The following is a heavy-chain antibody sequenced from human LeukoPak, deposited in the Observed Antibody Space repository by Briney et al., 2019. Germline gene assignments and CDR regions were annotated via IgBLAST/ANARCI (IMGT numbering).Heavy chain of an antibody. J-gene: IGHJ4*02. CDR2: IYYSGST. CDR3: ARRTYYCDSSGYYKAHYFDY. D-gene: IGHD3-22*01. V-gene: IGHV4-39*01. Sequence: SETLSLTCTVSGGSISSSSYYWGWIRQPPGKGLEWIGSIYYSGSTYYNPSLKSRVTISVDTSKNQFSLKLSSVTAADTAVYYCARRTYYCDSSGYYKAHYFDYWGQGTLVTVSS. CDR1: GGSISSSSYY.